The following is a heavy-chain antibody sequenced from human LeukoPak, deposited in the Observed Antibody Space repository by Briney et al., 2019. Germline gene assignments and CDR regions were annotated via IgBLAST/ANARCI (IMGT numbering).Heavy chain of an antibody. V-gene: IGHV4-59*01. CDR2: IYYTGST. J-gene: IGHJ4*02. D-gene: IGHD3-16*01. Sequence: SETLSLTCTVSGGSINKYSWSWIRQSPEKGLEWIGYIYYTGSTNYNPSLKSRVTISVDASKNQFSLKGSSVTAADTAVYYCARVLWAPPAYFFDYWGRGTLVAVSS. CDR1: GGSINKYS. CDR3: ARVLWAPPAYFFDY.